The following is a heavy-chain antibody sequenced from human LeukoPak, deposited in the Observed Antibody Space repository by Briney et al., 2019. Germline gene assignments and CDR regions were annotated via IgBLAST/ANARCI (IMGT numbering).Heavy chain of an antibody. CDR2: IWYDGSNK. D-gene: IGHD3-22*01. CDR3: AKGGDYYDSSASGGFDVFDI. V-gene: IGHV3-33*06. Sequence: GGSLRLSCAASGFTFSSYGMHWVRQAPGKGLEWVAVIWYDGSNKHYVDSVKGRFTISRDNSKNTLYLQMNSLRAEDTAVYYCAKGGDYYDSSASGGFDVFDIWGQGTMVTVSS. CDR1: GFTFSSYG. J-gene: IGHJ3*02.